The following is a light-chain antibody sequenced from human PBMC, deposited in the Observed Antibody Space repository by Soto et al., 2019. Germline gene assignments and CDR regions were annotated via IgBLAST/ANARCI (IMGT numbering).Light chain of an antibody. Sequence: DIPMTQSPSSLSASVGDRVTITCRASQGISNYLAWYQQKPGKVPKLLIYAASTLQSGVPSRFSGSASGTDFTLTISSLQPEDVATYYCQKYNSALTFGGGTKVEIK. J-gene: IGKJ4*01. CDR3: QKYNSALT. CDR2: AAS. V-gene: IGKV1-27*01. CDR1: QGISNY.